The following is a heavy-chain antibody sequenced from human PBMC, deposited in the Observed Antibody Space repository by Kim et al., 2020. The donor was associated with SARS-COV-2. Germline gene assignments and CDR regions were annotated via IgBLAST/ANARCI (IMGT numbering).Heavy chain of an antibody. CDR2: IIPILGIA. CDR3: ARGRIAAALGIDY. V-gene: IGHV1-69*04. CDR1: GGTFSSYA. Sequence: SVKVSCKASGGTFSSYAISWVRQAPGQGLEWMGRIIPILGIANYAQKFQGRVTITADKSTSTAYMELSSLRSEDTAVYYCARGRIAAALGIDYWGQGTLVTVSS. D-gene: IGHD6-13*01. J-gene: IGHJ4*02.